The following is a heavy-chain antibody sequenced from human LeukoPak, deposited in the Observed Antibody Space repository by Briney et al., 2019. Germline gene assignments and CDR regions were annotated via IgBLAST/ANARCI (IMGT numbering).Heavy chain of an antibody. CDR1: GGSISSSSYY. V-gene: IGHV4-39*07. D-gene: IGHD5-18*01. Sequence: SETLSLTCTVSGGSISSSSYYWGWIRQPPGKGLEWIGSIYYSGSTYYNPSLKSRVTISVDTSKNQFSLKLSSVTAADTAVYYCARECDTAMVTWYYYYYYMDVWGKGTTVTVSS. CDR2: IYYSGST. CDR3: ARECDTAMVTWYYYYYYMDV. J-gene: IGHJ6*03.